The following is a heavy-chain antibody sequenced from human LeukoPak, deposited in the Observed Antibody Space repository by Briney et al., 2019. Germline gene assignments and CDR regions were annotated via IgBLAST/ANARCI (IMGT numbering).Heavy chain of an antibody. V-gene: IGHV1-58*01. CDR3: AAGVNVWFGELYRLDY. Sequence: ASVKVSCKASGFTFTSSAVQWVQQARGQRLEWIGWIVVGSGNTNYAQKFQERVTITRDMSTSTAYMELSSLRSEDTAVYYCAAGVNVWFGELYRLDYWGQGTLVTVSS. CDR1: GFTFTSSA. D-gene: IGHD3-10*01. CDR2: IVVGSGNT. J-gene: IGHJ4*02.